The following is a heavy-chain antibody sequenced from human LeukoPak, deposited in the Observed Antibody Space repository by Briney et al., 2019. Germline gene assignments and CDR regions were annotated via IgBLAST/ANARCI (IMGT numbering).Heavy chain of an antibody. CDR2: INPSGAST. Sequence: ASVKVSCKASGYTFTSYYMHWVRQAPGQGLEWMGIINPSGASTSYAQKFQGRVTMTRDTSTSTVYMELSSLRSEDTAVYYCARDANPFIAAAGHRGYWGQGTLVTVSS. CDR3: ARDANPFIAAAGHRGY. CDR1: GYTFTSYY. D-gene: IGHD6-13*01. V-gene: IGHV1-46*01. J-gene: IGHJ4*02.